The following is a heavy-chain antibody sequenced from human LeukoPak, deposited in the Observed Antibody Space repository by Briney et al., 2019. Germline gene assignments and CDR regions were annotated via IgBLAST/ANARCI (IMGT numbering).Heavy chain of an antibody. CDR3: ARGPVRYFDWTTFYYYYYGMDV. V-gene: IGHV1-18*01. J-gene: IGHJ6*02. Sequence: ASVKVSCKASGYTCTSYGISWVRQAPGQGLEWMGWISAYNGNTNYAQKLQGRVTMTTDTSTSTAYMELRSLRSDDTAVYYCARGPVRYFDWTTFYYYYYGMDVWGQGTTVTVSS. CDR1: GYTCTSYG. D-gene: IGHD3-9*01. CDR2: ISAYNGNT.